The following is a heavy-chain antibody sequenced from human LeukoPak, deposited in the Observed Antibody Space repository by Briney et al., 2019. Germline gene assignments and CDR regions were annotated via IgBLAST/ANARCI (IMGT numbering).Heavy chain of an antibody. CDR1: GYSISSGYY. D-gene: IGHD3-10*01. J-gene: IGHJ4*02. Sequence: SETLSLTCTVSGYSISSGYYWSWIRQPPGKGLEWIGYIYYSGSTNYNPSLKSRVTISVDTSKNQFSLKLTSVTAADTAVYYCARAYYYGSGSYGLDYWGQGTLVTVSS. CDR3: ARAYYYGSGSYGLDY. V-gene: IGHV4-61*01. CDR2: IYYSGST.